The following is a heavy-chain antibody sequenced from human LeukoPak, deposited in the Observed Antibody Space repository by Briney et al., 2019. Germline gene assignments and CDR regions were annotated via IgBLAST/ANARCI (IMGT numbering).Heavy chain of an antibody. CDR2: ISSSGSTI. Sequence: GGSLRLSCAASGFTFSSYEMNWVRQAPGKGLEWVSYISSSGSTIYYADSVKGRFTISRDNAKNSLYLQMNSLRAEDTAVYYCARRGDGNMGDYWGKGTLVTVSS. CDR1: GFTFSSYE. V-gene: IGHV3-48*03. CDR3: ARRGDGNMGDY. J-gene: IGHJ4*02. D-gene: IGHD5-24*01.